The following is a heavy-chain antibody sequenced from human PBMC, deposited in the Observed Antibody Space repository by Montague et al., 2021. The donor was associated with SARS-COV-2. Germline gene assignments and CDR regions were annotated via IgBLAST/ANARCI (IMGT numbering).Heavy chain of an antibody. Sequence: SETLSLTCTVSGGSISSSSYDWGWIRQPPGKGLEWIGSIYYSGSTYYNPCLKSRVTISVDTSKNQFSLKLSSVTAADTAVYYCARAGRQQLVRLSGMDVWGQGTTVTVSS. J-gene: IGHJ6*02. V-gene: IGHV4-39*07. CDR2: IYYSGST. CDR3: ARAGRQQLVRLSGMDV. D-gene: IGHD6-13*01. CDR1: GGSISSSSYD.